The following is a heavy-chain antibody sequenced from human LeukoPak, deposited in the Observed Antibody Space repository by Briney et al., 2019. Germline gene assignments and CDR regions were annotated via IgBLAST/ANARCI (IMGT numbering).Heavy chain of an antibody. CDR3: ARHGRGLAAHFYY. Sequence: SETLSLTCTVSGGSISSSSYYWGWIRQPPGKELEWIGSIYYSGSTYYNPSLKSRVTISVDTSKNQFSLKLSSVTAADTAVYYCARHGRGLAAHFYYWGQGTLVTVSS. CDR1: GGSISSSSYY. V-gene: IGHV4-39*01. J-gene: IGHJ4*02. CDR2: IYYSGST. D-gene: IGHD3-10*01.